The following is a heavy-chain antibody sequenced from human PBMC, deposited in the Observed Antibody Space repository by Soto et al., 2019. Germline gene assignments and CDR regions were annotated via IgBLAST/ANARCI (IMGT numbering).Heavy chain of an antibody. CDR2: IYHSGST. CDR1: GGSISSGGYS. D-gene: IGHD5-18*01. J-gene: IGHJ4*02. CDR3: ARADTAMVTDY. Sequence: PSETLSLTCAVSGGSISSGGYSWSWIRQPPGKGLEWIGYIYHSGSTYYNPFLKSRVTISVDRSKNQFSLKLSSVTAADTAVYYCARADTAMVTDYWGQGTLVTVSS. V-gene: IGHV4-30-2*01.